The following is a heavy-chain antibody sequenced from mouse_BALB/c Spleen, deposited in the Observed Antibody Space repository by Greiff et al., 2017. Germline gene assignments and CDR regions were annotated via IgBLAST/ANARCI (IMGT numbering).Heavy chain of an antibody. CDR1: GYTFTSYY. D-gene: IGHD2-4*01. J-gene: IGHJ2*01. Sequence: VQVVESGAELVKPGASVKLSCKASGYTFTSYYMYWVKQRPGQGLEWIGGINPSNGGTNFNEKFKSKATLTVDKSSSTAYMQLSSLTSEDSAVYYCTIYDYDDYWGQGTTLTVSS. CDR2: INPSNGGT. CDR3: TIYDYDDY. V-gene: IGHV1S81*02.